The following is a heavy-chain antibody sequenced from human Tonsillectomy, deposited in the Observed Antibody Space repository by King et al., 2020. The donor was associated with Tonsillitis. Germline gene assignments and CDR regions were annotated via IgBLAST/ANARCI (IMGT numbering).Heavy chain of an antibody. CDR1: GGPFSTYA. CDR2: IIPIFGTS. V-gene: IGHV1-69*15. D-gene: IGHD3-10*01. CDR3: AREGAPMAQRRNWFDP. J-gene: IGHJ5*02. Sequence: QLVQSGAEVKKPGSSVKVSCKTSGGPFSTYATSWGRQAPGQGLEWMGSIIPIFGTSNYAQRFQGRVTITADESTSTAYMELSSLTYDATAVYYCAREGAPMAQRRNWFDPWGQGTLVTVSS.